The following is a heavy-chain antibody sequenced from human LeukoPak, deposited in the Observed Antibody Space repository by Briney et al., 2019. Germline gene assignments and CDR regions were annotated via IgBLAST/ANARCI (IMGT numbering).Heavy chain of an antibody. CDR1: GFTFSSYS. CDR2: IRSSSNTI. CDR3: AREARFGELSLNY. J-gene: IGHJ4*02. D-gene: IGHD3-16*02. Sequence: GGSLRLSCAASGFTFSSYSMNWVRQARGKGLEWVSYIRSSSNTIYYADSVKGRFTISRDNAKNSLYLQMNGLSAEDTAVYYCAREARFGELSLNYWGQGTRVTVSS. V-gene: IGHV3-48*04.